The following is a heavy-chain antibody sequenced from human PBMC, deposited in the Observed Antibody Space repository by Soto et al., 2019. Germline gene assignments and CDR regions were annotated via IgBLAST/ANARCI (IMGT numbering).Heavy chain of an antibody. J-gene: IGHJ3*02. CDR2: VNPSSGTT. Sequence: QVQLVQSGAEVKKPGASVKVSCKASGYSFTTYNIHWVRQAPGQGLEWMGVVNPSSGTTSYAQKFQGRVIMTRDTSTSTVYMELSSLRSQDAAVYYCARWAPDAFHIWGQGTLVTVSS. V-gene: IGHV1-46*01. CDR1: GYSFTTYN. CDR3: ARWAPDAFHI.